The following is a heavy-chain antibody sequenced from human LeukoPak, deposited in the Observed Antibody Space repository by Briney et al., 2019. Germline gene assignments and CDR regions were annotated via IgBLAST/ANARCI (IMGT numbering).Heavy chain of an antibody. CDR3: ARDLLLWFGETSYAMDV. D-gene: IGHD3-10*01. CDR2: ISSSSSYI. J-gene: IGHJ6*02. V-gene: IGHV3-21*01. Sequence: GGSLRLSCAASGLTFVNAWLNWVRQAPGKGLEWVSSISSSSSYIYYADSVKGRFTISRDNAKSSLYLQMNSLRAEDTAVYYCARDLLLWFGETSYAMDVWGQGTTVTVSS. CDR1: GLTFVNAW.